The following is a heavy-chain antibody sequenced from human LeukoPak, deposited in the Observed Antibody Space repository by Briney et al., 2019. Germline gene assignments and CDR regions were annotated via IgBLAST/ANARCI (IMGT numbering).Heavy chain of an antibody. CDR2: ISWNSGSI. CDR1: GFTFDDYA. D-gene: IGHD2-2*01. CDR3: AKAEYCSSTSCYYFDY. Sequence: GGSLRLSCAASGFTFDDYAMHWVRHAPGKGLEWVIGISWNSGSIGYADSVKGRFTISRDNAKNSLYLQMNRLRAEDTALYYGAKAEYCSSTSCYYFDYWGQGTLVTVSS. V-gene: IGHV3-9*01. J-gene: IGHJ4*02.